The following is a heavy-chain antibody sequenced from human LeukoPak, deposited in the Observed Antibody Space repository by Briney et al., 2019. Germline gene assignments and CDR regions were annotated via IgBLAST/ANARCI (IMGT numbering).Heavy chain of an antibody. D-gene: IGHD2-15*01. V-gene: IGHV1-69*04. CDR3: AKVVVAANGYYGMDV. CDR1: GGTFSSYA. CDR2: IIPILGIA. J-gene: IGHJ6*02. Sequence: GASVKVSCKASGGTFSSYAISWVRQAPGQGLEWMGRIIPILGIANYAQKFQGRVTITADKSTSTAYMELSSLRSEDTAVYYCAKVVVAANGYYGMDVWSQGTTVTVSS.